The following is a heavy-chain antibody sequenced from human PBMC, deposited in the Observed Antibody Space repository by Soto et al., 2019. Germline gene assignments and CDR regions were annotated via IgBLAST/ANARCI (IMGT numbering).Heavy chain of an antibody. V-gene: IGHV3-23*01. CDR3: AKEHYCDSSPVAWFDP. Sequence: GGSLRLSCAASGFTFSSYAMGWVRQAPGKGLEWVSAISGSGGSTYYAYSVMGQFTISRDNSKNTLYLQMNSLRAEDTAVHYCAKEHYCDSSPVAWFDPWGQGTLVTVSS. D-gene: IGHD3-22*01. J-gene: IGHJ5*02. CDR1: GFTFSSYA. CDR2: ISGSGGST.